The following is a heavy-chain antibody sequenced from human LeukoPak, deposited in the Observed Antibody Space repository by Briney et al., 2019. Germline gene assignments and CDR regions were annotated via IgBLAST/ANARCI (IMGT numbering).Heavy chain of an antibody. CDR1: GYTFTSYY. D-gene: IGHD4-23*01. Sequence: ASVKVSCKASGYTFTSYYMHWVRQAPGKGLEWMGGFDPEDGETIYAQKFQGRVTMTEDTSTDAAYMELSSLRSEDTAVYYCAVMTTVINFDYWGQGTLVTVSS. CDR2: FDPEDGET. V-gene: IGHV1-24*01. CDR3: AVMTTVINFDY. J-gene: IGHJ4*02.